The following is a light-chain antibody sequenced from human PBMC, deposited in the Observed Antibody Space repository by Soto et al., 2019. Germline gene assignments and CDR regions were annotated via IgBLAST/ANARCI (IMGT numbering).Light chain of an antibody. J-gene: IGLJ1*01. CDR2: NVY. CDR3: SSYTISRTYV. CDR1: NSDVGSYNY. Sequence: QSALTQPASVSGSPGQSITISCTGTNSDVGSYNYVSWHQQHPGKAPKLMIYNVYDRPSGISNRFSGSKSGNTASLTISGLQGGDEADYYCSSYTISRTYVFGTGTKVTVL. V-gene: IGLV2-14*03.